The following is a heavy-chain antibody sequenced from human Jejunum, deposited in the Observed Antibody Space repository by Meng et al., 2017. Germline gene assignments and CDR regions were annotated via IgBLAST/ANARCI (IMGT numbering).Heavy chain of an antibody. Sequence: QVQLQQWGAGLLKPAETLSLTCAVYGGSFSGNYCSWFRQPPGKGLEWIGEINHRGDTNYNPSLKSRVSMSGDTSESQFSLHLSSVTAADTAVYYCARDHMGSLDYWGQGILVTVSS. J-gene: IGHJ4*02. CDR1: GGSFSGNY. D-gene: IGHD1-26*01. CDR3: ARDHMGSLDY. V-gene: IGHV4-34*01. CDR2: INHRGDT.